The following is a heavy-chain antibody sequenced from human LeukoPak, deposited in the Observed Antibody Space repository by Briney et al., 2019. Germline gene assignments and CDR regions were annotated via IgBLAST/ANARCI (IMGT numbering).Heavy chain of an antibody. CDR2: MNPNSGNT. Sequence: ASVKVSCKASGYTFTSYDINWVRQATGQGLEWMGWMNPNSGNTGYAQKFQGRVTMTRNTSISTAYVELSSLRSEDTAVYYCARGKVQRRITMVRGVILDSWFDPWGQGTLVTVSS. D-gene: IGHD3-10*01. J-gene: IGHJ5*02. CDR3: ARGKVQRRITMVRGVILDSWFDP. CDR1: GYTFTSYD. V-gene: IGHV1-8*01.